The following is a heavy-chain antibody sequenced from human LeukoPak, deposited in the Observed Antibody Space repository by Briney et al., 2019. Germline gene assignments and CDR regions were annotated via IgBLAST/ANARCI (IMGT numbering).Heavy chain of an antibody. D-gene: IGHD3-10*01. CDR1: GYSFTTYW. Sequence: RGESLKISCQGSGYSFTTYWIGWVRQMPGKGLECMGIIYPGDSDTRYSPSFQGQVTISADKSINTAYLQWSSLKASDTAMYYCARLGTYWSNYYFEYWGQGTLVTVSS. CDR2: IYPGDSDT. V-gene: IGHV5-51*01. CDR3: ARLGTYWSNYYFEY. J-gene: IGHJ4*02.